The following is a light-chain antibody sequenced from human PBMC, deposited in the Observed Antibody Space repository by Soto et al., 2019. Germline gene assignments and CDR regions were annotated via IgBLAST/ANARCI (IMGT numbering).Light chain of an antibody. V-gene: IGKV3-11*01. CDR2: DAS. Sequence: EIVLTQSPATLSLSPGERATLSCRASQSVSTSLAWYQQKPGQAPRLLIYDASNRATDIPARFSGSGSGTDFTLTISSLEPEDFPVYYCQQRGNWESTFGQGTKLEIK. CDR3: QQRGNWEST. CDR1: QSVSTS. J-gene: IGKJ2*01.